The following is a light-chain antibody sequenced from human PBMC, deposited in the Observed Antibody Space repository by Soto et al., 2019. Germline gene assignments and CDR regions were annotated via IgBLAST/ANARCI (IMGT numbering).Light chain of an antibody. CDR2: DAS. J-gene: IGKJ1*01. CDR3: QQRSNWLWT. Sequence: EIVLTQSPATLSLSPGERATLFCRASQSVSSYLAWYQQKPGQAPRLLIYDASNRATGIPARFRGSGSGTDFTLTISSLGPEDFAVYYCQQRSNWLWTFGQGTKVEIK. CDR1: QSVSSY. V-gene: IGKV3-11*01.